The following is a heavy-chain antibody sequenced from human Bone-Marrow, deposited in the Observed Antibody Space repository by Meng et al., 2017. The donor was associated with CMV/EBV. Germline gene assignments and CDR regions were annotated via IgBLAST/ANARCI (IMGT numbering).Heavy chain of an antibody. V-gene: IGHV3-19*01. D-gene: IGHD2/OR15-2a*01. CDR2: VSWNGSRT. J-gene: IGHJ6*02. CDR1: GFTFSNSD. CDR3: VRQYGPYYYYGMDV. Sequence: GESLKISCAASGFTFSNSDMNWVRQAPGKGLEWVSGVSWNGSRTHYADSVKGRFIISRDNSRNFLYQQMNSLRPEDMAVYYCVRQYGPYYYYGMDVWGQGTTVTFSS.